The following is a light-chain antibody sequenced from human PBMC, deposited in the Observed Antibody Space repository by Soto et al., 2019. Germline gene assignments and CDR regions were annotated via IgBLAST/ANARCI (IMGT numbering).Light chain of an antibody. CDR2: RAS. J-gene: IGKJ2*01. CDR3: QQYNNWPYT. CDR1: QHVSSN. V-gene: IGKV3-15*01. Sequence: EIVMTQSPATLSVSPGGSATLSCRASQHVSSNFAWYRQNPGQAPTLLIYRASTRATGIPARFSGSGSGTEFTLTISSRQSEEFAVYYCQQYNNWPYTFGQGTKLEI.